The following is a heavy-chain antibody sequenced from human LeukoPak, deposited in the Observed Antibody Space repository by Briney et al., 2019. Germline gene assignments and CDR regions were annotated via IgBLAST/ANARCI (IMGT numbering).Heavy chain of an antibody. CDR3: ARLNGRSFDY. J-gene: IGHJ4*02. D-gene: IGHD1-20*01. CDR2: ISSSSSTV. CDR1: GFTFSTYS. Sequence: GGSLRLSRAASGFTFSTYSMSWVRQAPGKGLEWVSYISSSSSTVYYADSVKGRFTISRDNAKNSLHLEANSLRDEDTAVFYCARLNGRSFDYWGQGTLVTVSS. V-gene: IGHV3-48*02.